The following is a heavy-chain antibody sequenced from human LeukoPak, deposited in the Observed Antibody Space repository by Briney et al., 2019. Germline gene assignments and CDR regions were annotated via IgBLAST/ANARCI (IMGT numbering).Heavy chain of an antibody. CDR2: FDPEDGET. D-gene: IGHD4-17*01. CDR3: ATGLAVTTLWPWYFDL. J-gene: IGHJ2*01. V-gene: IGHV1-24*01. CDR1: GYTLTELS. Sequence: ASVTVSCKVSGYTLTELSMHWVRQAPGKGLAWMGGFDPEDGETIYAQKFQGRVTMTEDTSTDTAYMELSSLRSEDTAVYYCATGLAVTTLWPWYFDLWGRGTLVTVSS.